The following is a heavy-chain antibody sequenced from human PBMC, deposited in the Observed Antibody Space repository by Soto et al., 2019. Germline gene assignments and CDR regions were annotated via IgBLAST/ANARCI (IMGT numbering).Heavy chain of an antibody. CDR1: GYNFTSYW. CDR3: ARHGISAGPGTALWYDSFGMHR. D-gene: IGHD6-13*01. CDR2: IIPSDSYT. Sequence: GESMKISCKGAGYNFTSYWNSWVRQTPGKGLEWMGRIIPSDSYTNYSPSFQGHVNFSVDKSISTAYLQWSSLKASDTAMYYCARHGISAGPGTALWYDSFGMHRWGLGTTVTVS. V-gene: IGHV5-10-1*01. J-gene: IGHJ6*02.